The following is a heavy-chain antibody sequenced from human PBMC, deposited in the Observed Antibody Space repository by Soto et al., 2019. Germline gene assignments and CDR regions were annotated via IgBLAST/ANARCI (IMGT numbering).Heavy chain of an antibody. D-gene: IGHD6-19*01. Sequence: VASVKVSCKASGYTFTGYYMHWVRQAPGQGLEWMGWINPNSGGTNYAQKFQGWVTMTRDTSISTAYMELSRLRSDDTAVYYCARVKHSAVAGTNWFDPWGQGTLVTVSS. V-gene: IGHV1-2*04. CDR2: INPNSGGT. CDR1: GYTFTGYY. CDR3: ARVKHSAVAGTNWFDP. J-gene: IGHJ5*02.